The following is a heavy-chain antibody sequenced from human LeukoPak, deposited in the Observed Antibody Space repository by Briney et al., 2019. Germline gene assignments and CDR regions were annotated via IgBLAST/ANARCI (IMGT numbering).Heavy chain of an antibody. V-gene: IGHV3-23*01. D-gene: IGHD6-13*01. CDR1: GFTFSSYA. Sequence: PGGSLRLSCAASGFTFSSYAMSWVRQAPGKGLEWVSAISGSGGSTYYADSVKGRFTISRDNSKNTLYLQMNSLRAAVTAVYYCARAVGAAAGNNYWGQGTLVTVSS. CDR2: ISGSGGST. CDR3: ARAVGAAAGNNY. J-gene: IGHJ4*02.